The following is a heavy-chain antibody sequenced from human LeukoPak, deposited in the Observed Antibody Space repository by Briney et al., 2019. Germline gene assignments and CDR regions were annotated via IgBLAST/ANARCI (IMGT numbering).Heavy chain of an antibody. CDR1: GFTFSSYN. CDR2: ISTSSSYI. V-gene: IGHV3-21*01. Sequence: AGGSLRLSCAASGFTFSSYNMNWVRQAPGKGLEWVSSISTSSSYIYYADSLKGRFTISRDNARNSLYLHMNSLRAEDTAVYYCARDVFGSEYPFDFWGQGTLVTVSS. J-gene: IGHJ4*02. D-gene: IGHD2-2*01. CDR3: ARDVFGSEYPFDF.